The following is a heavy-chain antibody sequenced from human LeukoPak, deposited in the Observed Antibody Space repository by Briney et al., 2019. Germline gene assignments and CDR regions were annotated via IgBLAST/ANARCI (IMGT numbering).Heavy chain of an antibody. CDR3: AKHRRDVYPDAFDI. CDR1: GFNFNTHW. J-gene: IGHJ3*02. V-gene: IGHV3-23*01. D-gene: IGHD5-24*01. CDR2: ISGSGGST. Sequence: GGSLRLSCVASGFNFNTHWMTWVRQAPGKGLESVSGISGSGGSTYYADSVKGRFTISRDNSKNTLYLQMNSLRAEDTAVYYCAKHRRDVYPDAFDIWGQGTMVTVSS.